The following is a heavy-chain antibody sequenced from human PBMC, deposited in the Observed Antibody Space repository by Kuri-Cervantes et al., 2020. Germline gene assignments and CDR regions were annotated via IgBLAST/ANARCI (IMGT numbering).Heavy chain of an antibody. CDR3: ARVFCSSTSCYRGRFDP. CDR1: GYTLTELS. J-gene: IGHJ5*02. D-gene: IGHD2-2*02. V-gene: IGHV1-24*01. CDR2: FDPEDGET. Sequence: ASVKVSCKVSGYTLTELSMHWVRQAPGKGLEWMGGFDPEDGETIYAQKFQGRVTMTEDTSASTAHMELSSLRSEDTAVYYCARVFCSSTSCYRGRFDPWGQGTLVTVSS.